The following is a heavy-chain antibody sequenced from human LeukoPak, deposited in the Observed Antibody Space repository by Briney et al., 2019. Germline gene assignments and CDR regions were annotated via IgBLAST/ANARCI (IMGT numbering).Heavy chain of an antibody. V-gene: IGHV4-31*02. CDR3: ARGGGSSGWYRARAFDY. CDR2: IYYSGST. D-gene: IGHD6-19*01. J-gene: IGHJ4*02. Sequence: WIGYIYYSGSTYYNPSLKSRVTISVDTSKNQFSLKLSSVTAADSAVYYCARGGGSSGWYRARAFDYWGQGTLVTVSS.